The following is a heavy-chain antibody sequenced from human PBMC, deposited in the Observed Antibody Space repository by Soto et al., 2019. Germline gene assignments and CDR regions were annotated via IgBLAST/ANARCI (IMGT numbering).Heavy chain of an antibody. CDR2: MSDAGIT. Sequence: QPGGSLRLSCAVSGFTVSAKYMIWVRQAPGKDLEWVSAMSDAGITSYADSVRGRFTISRDKSKNSLSLQMDGVKVDDTAVYYCAASVTTAGGFDFWGQGTRVTVSS. V-gene: IGHV3-53*01. CDR3: AASVTTAGGFDF. CDR1: GFTVSAKY. J-gene: IGHJ3*01. D-gene: IGHD4-17*01.